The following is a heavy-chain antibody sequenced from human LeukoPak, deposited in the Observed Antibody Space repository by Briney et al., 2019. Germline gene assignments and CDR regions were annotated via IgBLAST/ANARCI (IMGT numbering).Heavy chain of an antibody. Sequence: ASVKVSCKVSGYTLSDLAMHWVRQAPGKGLEWMGGLHPEDGEAIYAQPLQGRVTMTEDTSTDTAYMELSSLRSDDTAVYYCARVAFYDFWSGPNWFDPWGQGTLVTVSS. J-gene: IGHJ5*02. D-gene: IGHD3-3*01. V-gene: IGHV1-24*01. CDR3: ARVAFYDFWSGPNWFDP. CDR1: GYTLSDLA. CDR2: LHPEDGEA.